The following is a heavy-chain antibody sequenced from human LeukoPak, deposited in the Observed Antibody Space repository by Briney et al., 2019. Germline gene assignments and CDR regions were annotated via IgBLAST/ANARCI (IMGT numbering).Heavy chain of an antibody. CDR1: GFTFSSYA. D-gene: IGHD2-2*01. Sequence: QSGGSLRLSCAASGFTFSSYAMHWVRQAPGKGLEWVAVVSSDGSVTYYIDSVKGRFTVSRDNFKNTLYLQMNSLRAEDTAAYYCTKEDAVAPPRYAFDVWGQGTMVTVSS. J-gene: IGHJ3*01. CDR2: VSSDGSVT. CDR3: TKEDAVAPPRYAFDV. V-gene: IGHV3-30*04.